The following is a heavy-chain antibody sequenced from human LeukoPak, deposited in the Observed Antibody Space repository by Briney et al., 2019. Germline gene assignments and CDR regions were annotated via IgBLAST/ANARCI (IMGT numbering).Heavy chain of an antibody. V-gene: IGHV1-18*01. CDR3: ARDHRLGVMVAYGMDV. Sequence: ASVKVSCKASGYTLTNYGISWVRQAPGQGLEWMGWISAYSGNTNYAQKFQGRVTMTTDTSTSTAYMELRSLRSYDTAVYYCARDHRLGVMVAYGMDVWGQGTTVTVSS. D-gene: IGHD2-21*01. J-gene: IGHJ6*02. CDR1: GYTLTNYG. CDR2: ISAYSGNT.